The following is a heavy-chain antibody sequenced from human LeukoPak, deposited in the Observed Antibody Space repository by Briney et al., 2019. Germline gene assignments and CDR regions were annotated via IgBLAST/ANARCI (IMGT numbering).Heavy chain of an antibody. D-gene: IGHD3-22*01. CDR3: ERDGYDSI. V-gene: IGHV3-7*01. CDR1: GFTFSKYW. Sequence: GGSLRLSCAASGFTFSKYWMSWVRHAPGKGREWVANIQREGSEKYYVDSVKGRVTISRDNAKKALYLQMNSLRVEDTAVYYCERDGYDSIWGQGTLVTVSS. CDR2: IQREGSEK. J-gene: IGHJ4*02.